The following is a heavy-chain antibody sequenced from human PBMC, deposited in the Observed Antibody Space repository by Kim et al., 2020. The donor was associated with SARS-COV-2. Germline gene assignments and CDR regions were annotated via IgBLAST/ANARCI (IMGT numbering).Heavy chain of an antibody. Sequence: GGSLRLSCAASGFTFSSYGMHWVRQAPGKGLEWVAVISYDGSNKYYADSVKGRFTISSDNSKNTLYLQMNSLRAEDTAVYYCATPQEMAMDYWGQGTLVTVSS. V-gene: IGHV3-30*03. D-gene: IGHD2-21*01. J-gene: IGHJ4*02. CDR3: ATPQEMAMDY. CDR2: ISYDGSNK. CDR1: GFTFSSYG.